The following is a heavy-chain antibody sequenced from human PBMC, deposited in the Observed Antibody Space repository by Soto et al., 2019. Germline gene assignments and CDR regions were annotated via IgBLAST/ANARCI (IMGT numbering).Heavy chain of an antibody. V-gene: IGHV3-11*01. Sequence: GGSLRLSCEASGFTFSDYYMSCIRQAPGKGLEWVSYISGSGRRIYYADSVRGRFTISRDNAKNSLYLQLNSLRAEDTALYYCARVYCTPDVCFRFVDVWGQGTKVTVSS. J-gene: IGHJ6*02. CDR2: ISGSGRRI. CDR1: GFTFSDYY. CDR3: ARVYCTPDVCFRFVDV. D-gene: IGHD2-8*01.